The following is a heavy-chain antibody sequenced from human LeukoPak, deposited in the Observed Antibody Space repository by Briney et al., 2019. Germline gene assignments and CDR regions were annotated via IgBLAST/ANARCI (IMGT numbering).Heavy chain of an antibody. Sequence: SETLSLTCTVSGGSISKYYSITRYYWSWIRQPPGKGLEWIGYIYGSGTTNYNPSLKSRATISVDTSKHQFSLKLSSVTAADTAIYYCAGGGYCTTTSCYALLFDHWGQGTPVTVSS. D-gene: IGHD2-2*01. CDR2: IYGSGTT. V-gene: IGHV4-61*01. CDR3: AGGGYCTTTSCYALLFDH. J-gene: IGHJ4*02. CDR1: GGSISKYYSITRYY.